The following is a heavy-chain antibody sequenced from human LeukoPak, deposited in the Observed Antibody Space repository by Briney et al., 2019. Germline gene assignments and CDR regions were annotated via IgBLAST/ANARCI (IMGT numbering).Heavy chain of an antibody. CDR1: GFTFSSYW. D-gene: IGHD6-19*01. Sequence: GGSLRLSCAASGFTFSSYWMSWVRQAPGKGLEWVANIKQDGSEKYYVDSVKGRFTISRDNAKNSLYLQMNSLRAEDTAVYYCERYSSGWIDNWLDPWGQGTLVTVSS. V-gene: IGHV3-7*01. CDR2: IKQDGSEK. CDR3: ERYSSGWIDNWLDP. J-gene: IGHJ5*02.